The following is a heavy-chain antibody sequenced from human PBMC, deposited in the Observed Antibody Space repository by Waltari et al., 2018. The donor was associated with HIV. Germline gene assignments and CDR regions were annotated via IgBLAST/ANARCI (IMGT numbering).Heavy chain of an antibody. CDR2: ISGSGGST. Sequence: EVQLLESGGGLVQPGGSLRLSCEASGFTFSRYAMSWAPQAPGEGLEWVSAISGSGGSTYYADSVKGRFTSSRDNSKNTLYLQMNSLRAEDTAVYYCAKLGDIVVVVAATPEDYWGQGTLVTVSS. V-gene: IGHV3-23*01. CDR3: AKLGDIVVVVAATPEDY. D-gene: IGHD2-15*01. J-gene: IGHJ4*02. CDR1: GFTFSRYA.